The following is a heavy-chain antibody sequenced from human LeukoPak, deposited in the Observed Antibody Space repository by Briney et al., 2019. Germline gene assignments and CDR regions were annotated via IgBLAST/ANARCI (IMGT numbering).Heavy chain of an antibody. J-gene: IGHJ4*02. Sequence: TGGSLRLSCAASGFTVSSNYMSWVRQAPGKGLEWVSVIYSGGSTYYADSVKGRFTISRDTSKNTLYLQMNSLRAEDTAVYYCARDPGIVGATHTYYFDYWGQGTLVTVSS. V-gene: IGHV3-53*01. D-gene: IGHD1-26*01. CDR2: IYSGGST. CDR1: GFTVSSNY. CDR3: ARDPGIVGATHTYYFDY.